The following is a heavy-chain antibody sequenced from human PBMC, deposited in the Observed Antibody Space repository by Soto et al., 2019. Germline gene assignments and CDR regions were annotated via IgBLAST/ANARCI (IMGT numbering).Heavy chain of an antibody. V-gene: IGHV4-34*01. CDR2: INDSGST. Sequence: SETLSLTGSVYGGAFRGYYWSWIRQPPGKGLEWLGEINDSGSTNYNPSLKSRITISLDTSKKEISLGLSSVTAADTAVYYCARERGRYCSGESCYPFGPWGQGALVTVSS. CDR1: GGAFRGYY. J-gene: IGHJ5*02. CDR3: ARERGRYCSGESCYPFGP. D-gene: IGHD2-15*01.